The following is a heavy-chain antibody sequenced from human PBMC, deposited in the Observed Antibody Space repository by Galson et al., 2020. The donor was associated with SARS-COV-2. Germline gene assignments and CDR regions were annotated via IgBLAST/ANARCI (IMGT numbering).Heavy chain of an antibody. V-gene: IGHV3-7*01. CDR2: IKQDGSEK. CDR3: ARSYYYDSSGYYPDAFDI. J-gene: IGHJ3*02. Sequence: GGSLRLYCAASGFTFSSYWMSWVRQAPGKGLEWVANIKQDGSEKYYVDSVKGRFTISRDNAKNSLYLQMNSLRAEDTAVYYCARSYYYDSSGYYPDAFDIWGQGTMVTVSS. D-gene: IGHD3-22*01. CDR1: GFTFSSYW.